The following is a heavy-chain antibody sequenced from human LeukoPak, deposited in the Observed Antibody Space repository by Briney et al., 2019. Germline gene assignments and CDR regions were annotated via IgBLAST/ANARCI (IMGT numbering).Heavy chain of an antibody. CDR1: GYTFSSHG. D-gene: IGHD2-2*01. J-gene: IGHJ3*02. CDR2: ISAYNGNT. CDR3: ARQSQLLSLHAFDI. Sequence: ASVKVSCKASGYTFSSHGISWVRQAPGQGLEWMGWISAYNGNTNYAQKFQGRVTMTTDTSTSTAYMDLRSLRSDDTAVYYCARQSQLLSLHAFDIWGQGTMVTVSS. V-gene: IGHV1-18*01.